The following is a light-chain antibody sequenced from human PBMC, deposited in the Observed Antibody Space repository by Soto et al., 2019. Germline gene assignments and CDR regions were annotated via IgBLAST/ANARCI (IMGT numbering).Light chain of an antibody. CDR1: QSLVHSDGIAY. Sequence: DVVMTQSPLSLPVTVGQPASISCRSNQSLVHSDGIAYFSWFQQRPGRSPRRLIYKVSNRDSGVPARFSGSGSGTDFALKISRVEAEDVGFYYCMQGTHWLITFGQGTRLEIK. CDR3: MQGTHWLIT. V-gene: IGKV2-30*02. J-gene: IGKJ5*01. CDR2: KVS.